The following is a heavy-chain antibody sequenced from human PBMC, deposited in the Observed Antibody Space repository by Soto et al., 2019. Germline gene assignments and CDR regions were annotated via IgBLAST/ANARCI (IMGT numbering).Heavy chain of an antibody. CDR3: AKQRADYGSGADTFYLDT. CDR2: LSGSGGTT. D-gene: IGHD3-10*01. J-gene: IGHJ4*02. Sequence: HPXWSLKISCAVCGVTVYNYAMNGVRKKQGKGLEWVSSLSGSGGTTYYADSVKGRFIISRDNSMNTLYFLMNSLRAEDTALYYCAKQRADYGSGADTFYLDTWAQGALLTVHS. V-gene: IGHV3-23*01. CDR1: GVTVYNYA.